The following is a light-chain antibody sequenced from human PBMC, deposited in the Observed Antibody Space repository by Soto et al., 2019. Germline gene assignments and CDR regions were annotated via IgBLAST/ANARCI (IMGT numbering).Light chain of an antibody. CDR1: QSVGTY. CDR3: QQRTNWPPLT. CDR2: AAS. J-gene: IGKJ4*01. Sequence: EIVLTQSPATMSLSPGERATLSCRASQSVGTYLAWYQQKPGQAPRLLIYAASFRATGIPARFSGSGSGTDFTLTISSLEPEDFAVYYCQQRTNWPPLTFGGGNKVEIK. V-gene: IGKV3-11*01.